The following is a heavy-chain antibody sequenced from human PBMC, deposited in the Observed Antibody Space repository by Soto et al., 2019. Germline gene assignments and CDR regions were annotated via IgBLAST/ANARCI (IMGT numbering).Heavy chain of an antibody. Sequence: QVQLVESGGGVVQPGRSLRLSCAASGFTFSSYGMHWVRQAPGKGLEWVAVISYDGSNKYYADSVKGRFTISRDNSKNTLYLQMNSLRAEDTAVYYCAKDSDTNDYGDYGSGYFDYWCQGTLVTVSS. CDR2: ISYDGSNK. CDR1: GFTFSSYG. V-gene: IGHV3-30*18. D-gene: IGHD4-17*01. CDR3: AKDSDTNDYGDYGSGYFDY. J-gene: IGHJ4*02.